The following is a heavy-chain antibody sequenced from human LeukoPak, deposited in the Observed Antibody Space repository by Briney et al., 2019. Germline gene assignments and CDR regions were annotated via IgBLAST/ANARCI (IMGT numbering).Heavy chain of an antibody. D-gene: IGHD1-14*01. J-gene: IGHJ5*02. V-gene: IGHV4-4*02. Sequence: PSGTLSLTCAVSGGSISSSNRWSWVRQPPGKGLEWIGEIYHSGSTNYDPSLKSRVTISVDKSKNQFSLKLSSVTAADTAVYYCARDNHLNYPSYNWFDPWGQGTLVTVSS. CDR2: IYHSGST. CDR1: GGSISSSNR. CDR3: ARDNHLNYPSYNWFDP.